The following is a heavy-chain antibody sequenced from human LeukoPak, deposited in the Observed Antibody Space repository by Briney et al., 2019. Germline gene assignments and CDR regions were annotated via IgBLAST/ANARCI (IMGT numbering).Heavy chain of an antibody. CDR2: ISGSGGST. CDR3: AKDLAQQWLIVFDY. J-gene: IGHJ4*02. CDR1: GFTFSSYA. Sequence: PGGSLRLSCAASGFTFSSYAMGWVRQAPGKGLEWDSAISGSGGSTYYADSVKGRFTISRDNSKNTLYLQMNSLRAEDTAVYYCAKDLAQQWLIVFDYWGQGTLVTVSS. D-gene: IGHD6-19*01. V-gene: IGHV3-23*01.